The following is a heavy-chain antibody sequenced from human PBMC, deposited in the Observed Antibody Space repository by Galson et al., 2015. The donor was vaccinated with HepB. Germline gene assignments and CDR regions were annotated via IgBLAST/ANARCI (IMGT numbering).Heavy chain of an antibody. CDR1: GFTFSGSA. Sequence: SLRLSCAASGFTFSGSAMHWVRQASGKGLEWVGRIRSKANSYATAYAASVKGRFTISRDDSKNTAYLQMNSLKTEDTAVYYCTRRGDFWSGSRDYWGQGTLVTVSS. CDR2: IRSKANSYAT. V-gene: IGHV3-73*01. CDR3: TRRGDFWSGSRDY. D-gene: IGHD3-3*01. J-gene: IGHJ4*02.